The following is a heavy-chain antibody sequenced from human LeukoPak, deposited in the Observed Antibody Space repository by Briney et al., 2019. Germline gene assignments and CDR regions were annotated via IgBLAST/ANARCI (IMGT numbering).Heavy chain of an antibody. Sequence: ASVKVSCKASGYTFTGYYIHWVRQAPGQGLEWMGIINPSNNSTRYEQKFQGRVTMTSDTSTSTVSMELSSLTSEDTAIYFCARDVSSGWYVVYWGQGTLVTVSS. CDR2: INPSNNST. CDR3: ARDVSSGWYVVY. D-gene: IGHD6-19*01. CDR1: GYTFTGYY. V-gene: IGHV1-46*01. J-gene: IGHJ4*02.